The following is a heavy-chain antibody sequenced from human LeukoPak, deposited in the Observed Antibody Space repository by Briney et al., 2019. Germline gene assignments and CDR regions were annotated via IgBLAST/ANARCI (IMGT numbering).Heavy chain of an antibody. J-gene: IGHJ4*02. CDR2: INQSGST. CDR3: ASDTYDIGAYHD. V-gene: IGHV4-34*01. Sequence: GSLRLSCAASGINFRSDAMHWVRQPPGKGLEWIGEINQSGSTNYSPSLKSRVTISLDMSKNQFSLKLMSVTAADTAVYYCASDTYDIGAYHDWGQGILVTVSS. D-gene: IGHD3-22*01. CDR1: GINFRSDA.